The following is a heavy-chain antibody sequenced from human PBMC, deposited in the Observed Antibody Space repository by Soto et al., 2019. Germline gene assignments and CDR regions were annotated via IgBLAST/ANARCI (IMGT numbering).Heavy chain of an antibody. Sequence: EVQLVESGGGLVQPGGSLRLSCVASGFTFSDHYMDWVRQAPGKGLEWVGRTRNKADSYTTEYAASVKGRFTISRDDSXNSLYMQMNSLKPEGTAVYYCAKGVPLRAGNVYPLWGQGTLVTVSS. J-gene: IGHJ4*02. CDR1: GFTFSDHY. D-gene: IGHD4-4*01. V-gene: IGHV3-72*01. CDR3: AKGVPLRAGNVYPL. CDR2: TRNKADSYTT.